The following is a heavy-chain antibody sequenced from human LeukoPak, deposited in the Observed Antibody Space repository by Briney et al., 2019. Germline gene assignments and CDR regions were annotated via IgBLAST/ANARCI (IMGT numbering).Heavy chain of an antibody. CDR3: ARDAHYDSSGYYYRFDY. J-gene: IGHJ4*02. CDR2: ISSSSSYI. Sequence: GGSLRLSCAASRFSFSTYWMSWVRQAPGKGLEWVSSISSSSSYIYYADSVKGRFTISRDNAKNSLYLQMNSLRAEDTAVYYCARDAHYDSSGYYYRFDYWGQGTLVTVSS. D-gene: IGHD3-22*01. V-gene: IGHV3-21*01. CDR1: RFSFSTYW.